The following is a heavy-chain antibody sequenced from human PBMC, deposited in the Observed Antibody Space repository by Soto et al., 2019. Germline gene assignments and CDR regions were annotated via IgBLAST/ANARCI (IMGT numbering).Heavy chain of an antibody. CDR2: ISAYNGNT. CDR1: GYAFTSYG. Sequence: GASVKVSCKASGYAFTSYGISWVRQAPGQGLEWMGWISAYNGNTNYAQKLQGRVTMTTDTSTSTAYMELRSLRSDDTAVYYCARDLEGDSSGYYRFDYWGQGTLVTVSS. V-gene: IGHV1-18*01. D-gene: IGHD3-22*01. J-gene: IGHJ4*02. CDR3: ARDLEGDSSGYYRFDY.